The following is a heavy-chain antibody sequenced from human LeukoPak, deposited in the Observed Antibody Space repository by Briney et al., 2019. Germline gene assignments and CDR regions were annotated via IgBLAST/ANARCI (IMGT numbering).Heavy chain of an antibody. CDR1: GFTFSSYA. D-gene: IGHD1-1*01. CDR2: ISGSGGST. Sequence: GGSLRLSCAASGFTFSSYAMSWVRQAPGKGLEWVSAISGSGGSTYYADSVRGRFTISRDNSKNTLYLQMNSLRAEDTAVYYCAKDLLPRTAFDYWGQGTLVTVSS. CDR3: AKDLLPRTAFDY. J-gene: IGHJ4*02. V-gene: IGHV3-23*01.